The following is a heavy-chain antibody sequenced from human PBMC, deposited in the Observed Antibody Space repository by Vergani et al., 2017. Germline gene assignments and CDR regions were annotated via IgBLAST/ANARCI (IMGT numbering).Heavy chain of an antibody. CDR2: ISAYNGNT. CDR3: ARVVAAADHTSLDY. V-gene: IGHV1-18*01. J-gene: IGHJ4*02. Sequence: VPLVQSGAAVKKPGASVKVSCTASGYTFTSYGISWVRQAPGQGLEWMGWISAYNGNTNYAQKLQGRVTMTTDTSTSTAYMELRSLRSDDTAVYYCARVVAAADHTSLDYWGQGTLVTVSS. D-gene: IGHD6-13*01. CDR1: GYTFTSYG.